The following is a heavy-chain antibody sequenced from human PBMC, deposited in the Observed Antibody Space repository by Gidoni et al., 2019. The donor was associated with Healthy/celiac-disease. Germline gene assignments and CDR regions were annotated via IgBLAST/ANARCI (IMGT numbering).Heavy chain of an antibody. Sequence: QVQLQQWGAGLLKPSETLSLTCAVYGGSFSGYYWSWIRQPPGKGLEWIGEINHSGSTNYNPSLKSRVTISVDTSKNQFSLKLSSVTAADTAVYYCARLAVAGARHVDYWGQGTLVTVSS. CDR3: ARLAVAGARHVDY. V-gene: IGHV4-34*01. J-gene: IGHJ4*02. D-gene: IGHD6-19*01. CDR2: INHSGST. CDR1: GGSFSGYY.